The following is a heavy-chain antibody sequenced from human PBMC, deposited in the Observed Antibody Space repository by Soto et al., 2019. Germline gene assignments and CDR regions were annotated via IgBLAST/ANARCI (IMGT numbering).Heavy chain of an antibody. CDR3: ARAKSNYQTFDH. J-gene: IGHJ4*02. D-gene: IGHD4-4*01. CDR1: GDSMSSYY. CDR2: IYYSGST. Sequence: SETLSLTCTVSGDSMSSYYWGWIRQPPGKGLEWIGYIYYSGSTTYNPSLRSRVTMSVDTSKNQFSLRLSSVTAADTAVYYCARAKSNYQTFDHWGQGSQVTVSS. V-gene: IGHV4-59*01.